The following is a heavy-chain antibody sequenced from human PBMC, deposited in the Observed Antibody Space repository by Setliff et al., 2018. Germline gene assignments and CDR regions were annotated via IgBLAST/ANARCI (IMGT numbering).Heavy chain of an antibody. J-gene: IGHJ6*02. D-gene: IGHD3-9*01. Sequence: SETLSLTCTVSGGSISSYYWSWIRQPAGKGLGWIGHIYIGGSANYNPSLKSRVTMSIDTSKNQFSLKLNSVTAADTAVYYCARRRYFDRYYYYGMDVWGQGTTVTVSS. CDR3: ARRRYFDRYYYYGMDV. V-gene: IGHV4-4*07. CDR1: GGSISSYY. CDR2: IYIGGSA.